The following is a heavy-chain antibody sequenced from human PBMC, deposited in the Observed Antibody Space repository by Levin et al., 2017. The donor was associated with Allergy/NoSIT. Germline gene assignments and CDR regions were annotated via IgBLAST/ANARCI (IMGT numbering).Heavy chain of an antibody. CDR3: AGSPYSIAARSVAPH. CDR1: GFTFSSYA. J-gene: IGHJ4*02. V-gene: IGHV3-23*01. D-gene: IGHD6-6*01. CDR2: ISGSGGST. Sequence: VASVKVSCAASGFTFSSYAMSWVRQAPGKGLEWVSAISGSGGSTYYADSVKGRFTISRDNSKNTLYLQMNSLRAEDTAVYYCAGSPYSIAARSVAPHWGQGTLVTVSS.